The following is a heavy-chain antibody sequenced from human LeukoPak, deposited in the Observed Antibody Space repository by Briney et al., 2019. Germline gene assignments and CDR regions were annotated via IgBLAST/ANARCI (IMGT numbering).Heavy chain of an antibody. CDR2: IDHRGDT. CDR3: ARGATISETGYFDF. J-gene: IGHJ4*03. CDR1: GGSFSRYY. Sequence: SETLSLTCAVYGGSFSRYYWSWIRQSPGKGLEWIAEIDHRGDTNYNPSVKSRVTISVDTSKNQFSLKVRSLSAADTAVYYCARGATISETGYFDFWGQGTPGTVSS. V-gene: IGHV4-34*01. D-gene: IGHD5-24*01.